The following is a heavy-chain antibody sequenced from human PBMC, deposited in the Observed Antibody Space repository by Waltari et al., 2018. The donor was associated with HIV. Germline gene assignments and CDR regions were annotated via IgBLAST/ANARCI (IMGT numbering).Heavy chain of an antibody. CDR3: ARDEDYYGSGSYSDY. CDR2: INPNSGGT. Sequence: QVQLVQSGAEVKKPGASVKVSCKASGSTFTGYYMHWVRQAPGQGLEWMGWINPNSGGTNYAQKFQGRVTMTRDTSISTAYMELSRLRSDDTAVYYCARDEDYYGSGSYSDYWGQGTLVTVSS. V-gene: IGHV1-2*02. D-gene: IGHD3-10*01. J-gene: IGHJ4*02. CDR1: GSTFTGYY.